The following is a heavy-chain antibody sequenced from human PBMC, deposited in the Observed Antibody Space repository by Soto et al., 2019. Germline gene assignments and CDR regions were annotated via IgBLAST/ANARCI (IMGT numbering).Heavy chain of an antibody. Sequence: QVQLVQSGTEVKRPGDSVKVSCKASGYTFTGYYVHWGRQAPGQGLEWMGWINPNSGDTYLAQRFEGRVTMNRDPSIGTAYMELRGLTSDDTAEYYCAKGGAIVAAGTRVYLYNAMDVWGQGTTVTVSS. V-gene: IGHV1-2*02. CDR2: INPNSGDT. D-gene: IGHD1-26*01. CDR3: AKGGAIVAAGTRVYLYNAMDV. CDR1: GYTFTGYY. J-gene: IGHJ6*02.